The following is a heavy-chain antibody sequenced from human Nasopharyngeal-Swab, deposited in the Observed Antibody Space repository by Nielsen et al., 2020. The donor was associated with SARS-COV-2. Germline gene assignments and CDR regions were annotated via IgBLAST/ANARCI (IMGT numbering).Heavy chain of an antibody. Sequence: GGSLRLSCAASGFTFGNYWMSWVRKAPGKRMEWVANIKEDGSEKDYVDSVKGRFTISRENIKNSLYLQMNSLKVEDTAVYFCARLPRNNWRLDSWGQGILVTVSS. D-gene: IGHD1-20*01. J-gene: IGHJ4*02. V-gene: IGHV3-7*03. CDR2: IKEDGSEK. CDR1: GFTFGNYW. CDR3: ARLPRNNWRLDS.